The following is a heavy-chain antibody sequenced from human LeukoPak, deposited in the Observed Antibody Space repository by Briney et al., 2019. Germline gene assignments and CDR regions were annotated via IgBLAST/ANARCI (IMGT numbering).Heavy chain of an antibody. CDR3: AKDIATSSGFDY. Sequence: PGGPLRLSCAAPGFTFDDYAMPWVRQAPGKGLEGVSLISGDGGSTYYADSVKGRFTISRDNSKNSLYLQMNSLRTEDTALYYCAKDIATSSGFDYWGQGTLVTVSS. CDR1: GFTFDDYA. CDR2: ISGDGGST. J-gene: IGHJ4*02. D-gene: IGHD6-19*01. V-gene: IGHV3-43*02.